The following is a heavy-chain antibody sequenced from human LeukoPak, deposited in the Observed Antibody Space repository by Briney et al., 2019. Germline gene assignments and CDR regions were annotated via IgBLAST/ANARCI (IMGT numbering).Heavy chain of an antibody. CDR3: ARTPIRTSHFDP. D-gene: IGHD1-14*01. V-gene: IGHV4-31*03. J-gene: IGHJ5*02. CDR2: IYYSGST. Sequence: SQTLSLTCTVSGGSISSGAYTWNWIRQHPGKDLEWIGYIYYSGSTYYNPSLKSRVTISLDTSKNQFSLKLSSMTAADTAVYYCARTPIRTSHFDPWGQGTLVTVSS. CDR1: GGSISSGAYT.